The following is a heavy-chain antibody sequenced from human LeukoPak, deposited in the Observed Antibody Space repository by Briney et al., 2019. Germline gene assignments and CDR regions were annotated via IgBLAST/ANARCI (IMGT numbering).Heavy chain of an antibody. Sequence: SVKVSCKASGGTFSSYAISWVRQAPGQGLEWMGGIIPIFGTANYAQKFQGRVTITTDESTSTAYMELSSLRSEDTAVYYCARGGSPFLEWLLSSHYYYYMDVWGKGTTVTVSS. J-gene: IGHJ6*03. V-gene: IGHV1-69*05. CDR2: IIPIFGTA. CDR1: GGTFSSYA. CDR3: ARGGSPFLEWLLSSHYYYYMDV. D-gene: IGHD3-3*01.